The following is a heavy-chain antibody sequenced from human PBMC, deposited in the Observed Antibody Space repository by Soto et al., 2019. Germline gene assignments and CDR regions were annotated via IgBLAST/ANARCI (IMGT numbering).Heavy chain of an antibody. D-gene: IGHD6-19*01. J-gene: IGHJ4*02. CDR1: GFTFSSYS. CDR3: ARYSSGWSERGYFDY. CDR2: ISSSSSYI. V-gene: IGHV3-21*01. Sequence: EVQLVESGGGLVQPGGSLRLSCAASGFTFSSYSMNWVRQAPGKGLEWVSSISSSSSYIYYADSVKGRFTISRDNAKNSLYLQMNSLRAEDTAVYYCARYSSGWSERGYFDYWGQGTLVTVSS.